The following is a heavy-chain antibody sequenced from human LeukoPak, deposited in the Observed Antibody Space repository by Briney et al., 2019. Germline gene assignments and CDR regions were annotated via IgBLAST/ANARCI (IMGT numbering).Heavy chain of an antibody. Sequence: PGGSLRLSCAASGFTFSETWMHWVRHVPGKGLVWVSRIRNDGSDPRYAESVKGRFTISRDNAKNTLYLQMNSLRDEDTAVYYCARDWYHAIDYWGQGTLVTVSS. V-gene: IGHV3-74*01. D-gene: IGHD2-2*01. CDR3: ARDWYHAIDY. CDR1: GFTFSETW. J-gene: IGHJ4*02. CDR2: IRNDGSDP.